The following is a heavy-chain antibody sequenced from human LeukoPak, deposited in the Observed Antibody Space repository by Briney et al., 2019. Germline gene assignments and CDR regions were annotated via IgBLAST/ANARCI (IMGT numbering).Heavy chain of an antibody. CDR3: ARGYYSGGSCYSGSWFDP. Sequence: ASVKVSCKASGYSFTSNGISWVRQASGQGLEWMGWISAYNGNTNYAQKLQGRVTMTTDTSTSTAYMELRSLRSDDTAVYYCARGYYSGGSCYSGSWFDPWGQGTLVTVSS. CDR2: ISAYNGNT. J-gene: IGHJ5*02. D-gene: IGHD2-15*01. V-gene: IGHV1-18*01. CDR1: GYSFTSNG.